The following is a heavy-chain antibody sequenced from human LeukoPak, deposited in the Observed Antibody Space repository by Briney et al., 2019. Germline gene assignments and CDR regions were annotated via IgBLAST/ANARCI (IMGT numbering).Heavy chain of an antibody. Sequence: GGSLRLSCAASGFTFSSHGMSWVRQAPGKGLEWVSTLSGSGDYTYYADSVKGRFTISRDNSKNTLYLQMNSLRAEDTAVYYCAKVTYGSGTYGAFDSWGQGTLVTVSS. V-gene: IGHV3-23*01. CDR3: AKVTYGSGTYGAFDS. D-gene: IGHD3-10*01. CDR2: LSGSGDYT. CDR1: GFTFSSHG. J-gene: IGHJ4*02.